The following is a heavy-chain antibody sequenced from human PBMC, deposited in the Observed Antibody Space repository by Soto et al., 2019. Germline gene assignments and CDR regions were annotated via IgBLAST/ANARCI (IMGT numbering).Heavy chain of an antibody. D-gene: IGHD2-15*01. V-gene: IGHV1-69*13. CDR1: GGTFSSYA. Sequence: SVCVSCKASGGTFSSYAISWVRQAPGQWLELMGGIIPIFGTANYAHKFQGRVTITAEESTRTAYMELSSLRSEDTEVYYCAKGPIEKVIGAATLIYYSVDVWG. CDR2: IIPIFGTA. CDR3: AKGPIEKVIGAATLIYYSVDV. J-gene: IGHJ6*01.